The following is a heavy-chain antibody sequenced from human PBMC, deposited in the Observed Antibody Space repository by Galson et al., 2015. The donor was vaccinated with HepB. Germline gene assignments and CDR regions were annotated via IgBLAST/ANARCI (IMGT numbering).Heavy chain of an antibody. Sequence: SVKVSCKASGYTFTSDHMHWVRQAPGQVFEWMGIMNPGGGSPRYAQKFQGRITMTRDTSTSTDYMELSGLTSEDTAVYYCVRDYSSKWTFDYWGQGTLVTVSS. J-gene: IGHJ4*02. CDR3: VRDYSSKWTFDY. CDR2: MNPGGGSP. CDR1: GYTFTSDH. D-gene: IGHD6-13*01. V-gene: IGHV1-46*03.